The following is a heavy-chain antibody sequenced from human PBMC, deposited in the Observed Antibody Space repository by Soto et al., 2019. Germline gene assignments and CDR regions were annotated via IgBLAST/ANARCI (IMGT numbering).Heavy chain of an antibody. CDR2: IIPIFGTA. Sequence: GASVKVSCKASGGTFSSYAISWVRQAPGQGLEWMGGIIPIFGTANYAQKFQGRVTITADKSTSTAYMEMNSLRGDDTAVYYCARQVYSVVTPLDYWGRGTLVTVSS. CDR1: GGTFSSYA. J-gene: IGHJ4*02. CDR3: ARQVYSVVTPLDY. V-gene: IGHV1-69*06. D-gene: IGHD2-21*02.